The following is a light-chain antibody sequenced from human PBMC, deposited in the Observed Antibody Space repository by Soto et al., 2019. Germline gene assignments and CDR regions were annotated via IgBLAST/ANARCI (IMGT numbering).Light chain of an antibody. CDR1: QSVNSNY. CDR2: GAS. V-gene: IGKV3-20*01. Sequence: EIVLTQSPGTLSLSPGERATLSCRASQSVNSNYVAWYQQKPGQAPRLLIKGASSRATGIPDRFSGSGSGTDFTLTISRLEPEDFAVYYCQQYSNSPPLTFGGGTKVDIK. CDR3: QQYSNSPPLT. J-gene: IGKJ4*01.